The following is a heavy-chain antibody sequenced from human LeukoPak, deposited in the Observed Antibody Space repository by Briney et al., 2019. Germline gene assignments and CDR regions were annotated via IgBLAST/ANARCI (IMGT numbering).Heavy chain of an antibody. V-gene: IGHV3-30*18. CDR3: AKSSGYSYGLNY. CDR1: GFTFSSYA. Sequence: GGSLRLSCAASGFTFSSYAMHWVRQAPGKGLEWVALISYDGSNKYYTDSVKGRFTISRDNSKHTLYLQMNSLRAEDTAMYYCAKSSGYSYGLNYWGQGTLVTVSS. J-gene: IGHJ4*02. D-gene: IGHD5-18*01. CDR2: ISYDGSNK.